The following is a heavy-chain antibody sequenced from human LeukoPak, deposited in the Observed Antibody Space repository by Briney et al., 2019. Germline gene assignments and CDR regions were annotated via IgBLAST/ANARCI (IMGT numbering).Heavy chain of an antibody. Sequence: GRSLRLSCAASGFTFSSYAMSWVRQSPGKGLEWVSAISGSGGNTYSADSVKGRCTISRDNSKKTLFLHMNSLRAEDTAVYYCARGMSATSGYLELEYWGQGTLVTVST. V-gene: IGHV3-23*01. J-gene: IGHJ4*02. CDR2: ISGSGGNT. D-gene: IGHD3-22*01. CDR3: ARGMSATSGYLELEY. CDR1: GFTFSSYA.